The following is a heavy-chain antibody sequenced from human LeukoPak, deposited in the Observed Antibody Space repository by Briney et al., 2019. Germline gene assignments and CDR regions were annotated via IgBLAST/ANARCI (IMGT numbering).Heavy chain of an antibody. CDR2: MNPNSGNT. V-gene: IGHV1-8*01. CDR1: GYTFTSYD. D-gene: IGHD5-18*01. Sequence: ASVKVSCKASGYTFTSYDINWVRQAPGQGLEWMGWMNPNSGNTGYAQKFQGRVTMTRNTSISTAYMELSSLRSEDTAVYYCARVKGRGYSYGFGYWGQGTLVTVSS. J-gene: IGHJ4*02. CDR3: ARVKGRGYSYGFGY.